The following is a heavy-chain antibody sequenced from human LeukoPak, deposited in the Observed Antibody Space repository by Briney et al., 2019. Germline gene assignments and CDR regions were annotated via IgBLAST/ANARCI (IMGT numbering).Heavy chain of an antibody. CDR2: ISSSSATI. V-gene: IGHV3-48*01. CDR1: GFTFSSYS. D-gene: IGHD3-9*01. CDR3: AGDYNILTTYPG. J-gene: IGHJ4*02. Sequence: PGGSLRLSCAATGFTFSSYSMNWVRQAPGKGLEWVSYISSSSATIYYADSVKGRFTISRDNAKNSLYLQMNSLRAEDTAVYYCAGDYNILTTYPGWGQGTLVTVSS.